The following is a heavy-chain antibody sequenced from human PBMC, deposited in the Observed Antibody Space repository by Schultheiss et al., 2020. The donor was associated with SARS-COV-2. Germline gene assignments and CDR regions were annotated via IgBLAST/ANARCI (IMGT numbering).Heavy chain of an antibody. CDR1: GFTFSSYG. D-gene: IGHD2-8*01. CDR3: ARDGHIYCTNGVCYHNYYYYGMDV. J-gene: IGHJ6*02. Sequence: GGSLRLSCAASGFTFSSYGMHWVRQAPGKGLEWVAVIWYDGSNKYYADSVKGRFTISRDNSKNTLYLQMNSLRAEDTAVYYCARDGHIYCTNGVCYHNYYYYGMDVWGQGTTVTVSS. V-gene: IGHV3-33*01. CDR2: IWYDGSNK.